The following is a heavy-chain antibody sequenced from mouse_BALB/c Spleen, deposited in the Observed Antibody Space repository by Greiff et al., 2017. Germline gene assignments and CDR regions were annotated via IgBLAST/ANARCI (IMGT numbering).Heavy chain of an antibody. J-gene: IGHJ4*01. CDR1: GFTFSSYG. V-gene: IGHV5-6*01. CDR3: ARHGSPYAMDY. Sequence: EVQRVESGGDLVKPGGSLKLSCAASGFTFSSYGMSWVRQTPDKRLEWVATISSGGSYTYYPDSVKGRFTISRDNAKNTLYLQMSSLKSEDTAMYYCARHGSPYAMDYWGQGTSVTVSS. CDR2: ISSGGSYT. D-gene: IGHD1-1*02.